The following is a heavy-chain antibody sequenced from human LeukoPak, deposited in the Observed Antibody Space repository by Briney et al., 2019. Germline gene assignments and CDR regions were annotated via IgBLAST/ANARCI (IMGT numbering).Heavy chain of an antibody. D-gene: IGHD3-22*01. J-gene: IGHJ4*02. CDR2: IYSGGST. CDR1: EFSVGSNY. V-gene: IGHV3-66*01. Sequence: GGSLRLSCAASEFSVGSNYMTWVRQAPGKGLEWVSLIYSGGSTNYADSVKGRFTISRDNSKNTLYLQMNSLRAEDTAVYYCAKHNYYDSSAHFDYWGQGTLVTVSS. CDR3: AKHNYYDSSAHFDY.